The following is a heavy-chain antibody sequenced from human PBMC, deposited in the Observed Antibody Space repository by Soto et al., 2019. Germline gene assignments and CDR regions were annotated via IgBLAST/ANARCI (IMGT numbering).Heavy chain of an antibody. CDR3: AKDDFTDRGDDYFDY. CDR1: EFSFANFA. J-gene: IGHJ4*02. Sequence: SGGALRLCCAASEFSFANFAMSWFRQAPGKVLEWVAGIGASGDITWYADSVKGRLSISRDNSKNTLYLQLNSLRFEDTAVYYCAKDDFTDRGDDYFDYWGPGTLVTVS. V-gene: IGHV3-23*01. D-gene: IGHD2-21*02. CDR2: IGASGDIT.